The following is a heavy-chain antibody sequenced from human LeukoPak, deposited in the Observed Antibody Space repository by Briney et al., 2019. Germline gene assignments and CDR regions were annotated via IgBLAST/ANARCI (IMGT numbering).Heavy chain of an antibody. CDR3: ASLYGDYVASDY. CDR1: GFSFSVYY. V-gene: IGHV1-2*02. CDR2: INPNSGGT. D-gene: IGHD4-17*01. Sequence: ASVKVSCKASGFSFSVYYMHWVRQAPGQGLEWMGWINPNSGGTNYAQKFLGRVTMTRDTSISTAYMELSRLRSDDTAVYYCASLYGDYVASDYWGQGTLVTVSS. J-gene: IGHJ4*02.